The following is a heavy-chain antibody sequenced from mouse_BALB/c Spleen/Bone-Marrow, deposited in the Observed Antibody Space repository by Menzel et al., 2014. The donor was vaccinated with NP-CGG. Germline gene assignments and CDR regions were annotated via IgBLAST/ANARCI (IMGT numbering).Heavy chain of an antibody. D-gene: IGHD2-14*01. V-gene: IGHV1S81*02. Sequence: VKLMESGAELVKPGASVQLSCKASGYTFTSYRMQWVRQRPGQGLEWIGEINPSNGRTNYNEKFKSKATLTVDKSSSTANMHLSSLTSEDSAVFYCARRDFRSWFAYWGQGTLVTVSA. CDR3: ARRDFRSWFAY. CDR1: GYTFTSYR. CDR2: INPSNGRT. J-gene: IGHJ3*01.